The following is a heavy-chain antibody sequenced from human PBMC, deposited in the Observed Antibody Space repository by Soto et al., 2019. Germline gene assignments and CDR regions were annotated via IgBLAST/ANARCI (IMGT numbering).Heavy chain of an antibody. Sequence: QVQLVESGGGVVQPGRSLRLSCAASGFTFSSYGMHWVRQAPGKGLEWVAVISYDGSNKYYADSLMGRFTISRDNSKNTLYLQMNSLRAEDTAVYYCAKDVVVGATTGLVDYYYYYGMDVWGQGTTVTVSS. CDR1: GFTFSSYG. V-gene: IGHV3-30*18. CDR3: AKDVVVGATTGLVDYYYYYGMDV. J-gene: IGHJ6*02. CDR2: ISYDGSNK. D-gene: IGHD1-26*01.